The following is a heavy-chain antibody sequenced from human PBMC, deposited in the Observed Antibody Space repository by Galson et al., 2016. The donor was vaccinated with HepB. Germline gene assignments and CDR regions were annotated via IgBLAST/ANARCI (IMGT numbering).Heavy chain of an antibody. J-gene: IGHJ4*02. CDR2: INQDGSDR. CDR3: TSEPTDSDEGY. V-gene: IGHV3-7*03. Sequence: SLRLSCAAPRFTISRYWMSWVRQAPGKGPEWVANINQDGSDRNYVDSVKGRFTISRDNARNSLYLQMSNLRAEDTAVYYCTSEPTDSDEGYWGQGTLVTVSS. CDR1: RFTISRYW.